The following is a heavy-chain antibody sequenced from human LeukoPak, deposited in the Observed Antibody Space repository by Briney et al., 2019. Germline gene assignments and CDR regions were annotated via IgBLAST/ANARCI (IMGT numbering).Heavy chain of an antibody. D-gene: IGHD3-16*02. CDR3: AREAFGGVIVYNWFDP. CDR2: INAGNGNT. CDR1: GYTFTSYA. J-gene: IGHJ5*02. Sequence: ASVKVSCKASGYTFTSYAMHWVRQAPGQRLEWMGRINAGNGNTKYSQKFQGRVTITRDTSASTAYMELSSLRSEDTAVYYCAREAFGGVIVYNWFDPWGQGTLVTVSS. V-gene: IGHV1-3*01.